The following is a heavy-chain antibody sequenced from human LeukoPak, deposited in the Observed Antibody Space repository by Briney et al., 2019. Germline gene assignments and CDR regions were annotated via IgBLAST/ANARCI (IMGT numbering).Heavy chain of an antibody. D-gene: IGHD4-11*01. Sequence: SVKVSCKASGGTFSSYAISWVRQAPGQGLEWMGGIIPIFGTANYAQKFQGRVTITADESTSTAYMELSSLRSGDTAVYYCTSDPLPSTVPTQNYDYWGQGTLVTVSS. CDR1: GGTFSSYA. V-gene: IGHV1-69*13. CDR2: IIPIFGTA. J-gene: IGHJ4*02. CDR3: TSDPLPSTVPTQNYDY.